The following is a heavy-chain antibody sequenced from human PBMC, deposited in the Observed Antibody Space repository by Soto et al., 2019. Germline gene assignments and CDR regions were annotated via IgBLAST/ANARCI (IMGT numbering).Heavy chain of an antibody. CDR3: AKRISGWYFIDY. J-gene: IGHJ4*02. D-gene: IGHD6-19*01. Sequence: EVQFLESGGGLVQPGGSLKLSCEASGFTFSNYAMTWVRQAPGKGPEWVSAIAGSGSSTFYADSVKGRYTISRDNSKKTMYLQMNSLRAEDTAVYYCAKRISGWYFIDYWGQGTLVTVSS. CDR1: GFTFSNYA. CDR2: IAGSGSST. V-gene: IGHV3-23*01.